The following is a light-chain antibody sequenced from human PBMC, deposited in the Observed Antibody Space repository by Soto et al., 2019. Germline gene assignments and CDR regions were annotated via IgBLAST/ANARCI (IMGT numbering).Light chain of an antibody. J-gene: IGLJ3*02. V-gene: IGLV1-40*01. CDR2: GNS. CDR3: QSYDSSLSGWV. Sequence: QSVLTQPPSVSGAPGQRVTISCTESSSNIGAGYDVHWYQQLPGTAPKLLIYGNSNRPSGVPDRFSGSKSGTSASLAITGLQAEDEADYSCQSYDSSLSGWVFGGGPKLTVL. CDR1: SSNIGAGYD.